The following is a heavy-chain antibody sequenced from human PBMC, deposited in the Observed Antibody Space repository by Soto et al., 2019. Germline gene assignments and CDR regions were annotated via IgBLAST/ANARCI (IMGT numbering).Heavy chain of an antibody. CDR2: ISSSATTI. D-gene: IGHD3-16*01. CDR3: ARVGDLAYKD. J-gene: IGHJ4*02. Sequence: QVQLVESGGGLVKPGGSLRLSCVASGFAFSDHYMPWIRQAPGKGLEWISYISSSATTIFYAESVRGRFSISRDNAKNALFLQMNSLRVDDTALYYCARVGDLAYKDWGQGTRVTVSS. CDR1: GFAFSDHY. V-gene: IGHV3-11*01.